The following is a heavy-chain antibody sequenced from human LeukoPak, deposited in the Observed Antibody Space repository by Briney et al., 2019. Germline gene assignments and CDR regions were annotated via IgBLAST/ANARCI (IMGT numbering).Heavy chain of an antibody. CDR1: GFAFDDYG. CDR3: AKDMSSGGVRGVRTYYYGMDV. D-gene: IGHD3-10*01. Sequence: GGSLRLSCAASGFAFDDYGMHWVRQAPGKGLEWVSGISWGGDSIGYADSVKGRFIISRDNAKNSLYLQMNSLRTEDTALYYCAKDMSSGGVRGVRTYYYGMDVWGQGTTVTVSS. V-gene: IGHV3-9*01. CDR2: ISWGGDSI. J-gene: IGHJ6*02.